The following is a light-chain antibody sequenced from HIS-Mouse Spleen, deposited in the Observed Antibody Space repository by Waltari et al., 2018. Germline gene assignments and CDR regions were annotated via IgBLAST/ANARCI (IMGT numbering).Light chain of an antibody. J-gene: IGLJ2*01. CDR2: DVS. CDR3: SSYTSSSTEV. CDR1: SSDVGGYNY. V-gene: IGLV2-14*03. Sequence: QSALTQPASVSGSPGQSITISCTGTSSDVGGYNYVSWYQQHPGKAPKLMIYDVSNRLSGVSNRFSGSKSGNTASLTISGLQAEDEADYYCSSYTSSSTEVFGGGTKLTVL.